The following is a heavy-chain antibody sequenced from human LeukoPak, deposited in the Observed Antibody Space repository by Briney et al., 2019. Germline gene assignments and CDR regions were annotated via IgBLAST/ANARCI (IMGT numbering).Heavy chain of an antibody. D-gene: IGHD2-15*01. CDR3: AKDEGDIVVVVAANY. CDR1: GFTFSSYA. Sequence: GGPLRLSCAASGFTFSSYAMSWVRQAPGKGLEWVSAISGSGGSTYYADSVKGRFTISRDNSKDTLYLQMNSLRAEDTAVYYCAKDEGDIVVVVAANYWGQGTLVTVSS. J-gene: IGHJ4*02. CDR2: ISGSGGST. V-gene: IGHV3-23*01.